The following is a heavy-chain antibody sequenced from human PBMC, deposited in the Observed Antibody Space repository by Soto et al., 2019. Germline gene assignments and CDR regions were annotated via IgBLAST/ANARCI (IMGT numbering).Heavy chain of an antibody. CDR3: ARVPDY. Sequence: QLQLQESGSGLVKPSQTLSLTCAVSGGSISSGGYSWSWIRQPPGKGLEWIGYMYHSGSTYYNPFLQGRVTISIDRSKNQFSLKLSSVTAADTALYYCARVPDYWGQGILVTVSS. CDR2: MYHSGST. V-gene: IGHV4-30-2*01. D-gene: IGHD2-2*01. CDR1: GGSISSGGYS. J-gene: IGHJ4*02.